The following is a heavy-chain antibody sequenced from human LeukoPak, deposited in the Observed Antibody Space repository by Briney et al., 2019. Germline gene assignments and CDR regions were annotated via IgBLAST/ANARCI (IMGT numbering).Heavy chain of an antibody. CDR1: GGSISSYY. V-gene: IGHV4-59*01. CDR2: IYYSGST. J-gene: IGHJ4*02. Sequence: SETLSLTCTVSGGSISSYYWSWIRQPPGKGLEWIGYIYYSGSTNYNPSLKSRVTISVDTSKNQFSLKLSSVTAADTAVYYCASTLGYCSGGSCYFDYWGQGTLVTVSS. CDR3: ASTLGYCSGGSCYFDY. D-gene: IGHD2-15*01.